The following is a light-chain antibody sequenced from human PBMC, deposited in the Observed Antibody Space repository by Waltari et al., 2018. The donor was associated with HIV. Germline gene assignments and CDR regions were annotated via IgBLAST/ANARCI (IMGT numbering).Light chain of an antibody. CDR3: QQSYSTPRT. V-gene: IGKV1-39*01. J-gene: IGKJ1*01. CDR1: QNISSY. CDR2: AAS. Sequence: DIQMTQSPSSLSASVGDRVTITCRASQNISSYLSWYQQKPGKAPKVLIYAASSLQSGVPSRFSGSGSRTDFNISISSLQLEDFATYYCQQSYSTPRTFGQGTKVEIK.